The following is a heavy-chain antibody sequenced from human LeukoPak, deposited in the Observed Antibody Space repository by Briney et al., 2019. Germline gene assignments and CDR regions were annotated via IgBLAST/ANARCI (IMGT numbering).Heavy chain of an antibody. Sequence: ASVTVSCKASGYTFTIYYMHWVRQAPGQGLEWMGIINPSGGSTSYAQKFQGRVTITRDMSTSTVYMELSSLRSEDTAVYYCARDSGVVAATDAFDIWGQGTMVTVSS. CDR1: GYTFTIYY. CDR2: INPSGGST. CDR3: ARDSGVVAATDAFDI. J-gene: IGHJ3*02. D-gene: IGHD2-15*01. V-gene: IGHV1-46*01.